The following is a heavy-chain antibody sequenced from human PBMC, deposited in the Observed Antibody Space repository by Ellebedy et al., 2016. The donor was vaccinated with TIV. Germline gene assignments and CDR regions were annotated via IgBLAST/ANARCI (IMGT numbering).Heavy chain of an antibody. CDR3: ARVIRGGYGYYYYYGMDV. V-gene: IGHV1-3*01. Sequence: AASVKVSCKASGYTFTSYAMHWVSQAPGQRLEWMGWINAGNGNTKYSQKFQGRVTITRDTSASTAYMELSSLRSEDTAVYYCARVIRGGYGYYYYYGMDVWGQGTTVTVSS. D-gene: IGHD5-12*01. CDR2: INAGNGNT. CDR1: GYTFTSYA. J-gene: IGHJ6*02.